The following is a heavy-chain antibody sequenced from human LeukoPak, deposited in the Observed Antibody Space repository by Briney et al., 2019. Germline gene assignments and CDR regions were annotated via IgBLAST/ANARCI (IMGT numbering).Heavy chain of an antibody. CDR1: GFAFNNYA. CDR2: ISYDGNNK. CDR3: ARDRDRDIIGDGMDV. V-gene: IGHV3-30*04. J-gene: IGHJ6*04. D-gene: IGHD3-9*01. Sequence: GGSLRLSCAASGFAFNNYAMYWVRQAPLKGLEWVAVISYDGNNKYSADSVNARFTISRDNSENTLYLQMSSLRTEDTAVYYCARDRDRDIIGDGMDVWGEGTTVTVSS.